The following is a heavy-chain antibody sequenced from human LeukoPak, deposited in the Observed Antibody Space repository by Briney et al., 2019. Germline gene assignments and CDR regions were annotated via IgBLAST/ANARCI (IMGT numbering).Heavy chain of an antibody. Sequence: GGSLRLSCAASGFTFSSYGIHWVRQAPGKGLEWVTFIRYDGSKKYYADSVKGRFTISRDNSKNTLYLQMNNLRAEDTAVYYCARDGLRLRQGSMDVWGKGTTVTVSS. J-gene: IGHJ6*03. V-gene: IGHV3-30*02. CDR1: GFTFSSYG. D-gene: IGHD5/OR15-5a*01. CDR3: ARDGLRLRQGSMDV. CDR2: IRYDGSKK.